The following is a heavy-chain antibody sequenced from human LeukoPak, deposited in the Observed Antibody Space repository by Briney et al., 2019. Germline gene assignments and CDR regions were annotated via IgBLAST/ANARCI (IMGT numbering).Heavy chain of an antibody. CDR3: VRWWAASGQPFDY. CDR1: GFTFSYYW. J-gene: IGHJ4*02. Sequence: GGSLRLSCAASGFTFSYYWMSWVRQAPGKGLEWVANIKQDGSEKYYVDSVKGRFTISRDNTQNSLYLQMNSLRAEDTAVYYCVRWWAASGQPFDYWGQGTLVTVSS. D-gene: IGHD2-15*01. V-gene: IGHV3-7*01. CDR2: IKQDGSEK.